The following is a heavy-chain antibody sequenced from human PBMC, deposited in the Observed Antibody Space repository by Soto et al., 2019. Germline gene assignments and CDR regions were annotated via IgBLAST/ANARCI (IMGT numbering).Heavy chain of an antibody. CDR2: ISGSGGST. V-gene: IGHV3-23*01. CDR1: GFTFSSYA. J-gene: IGHJ6*02. D-gene: IGHD6-19*01. Sequence: GGSLRLSCAASGFTFSSYAMSWVRQAPGKGLEWVSAISGSGGSTYYADSVKGRFTISRDNSKNTLYLQMNSLRAEDTAVYYCAKTSEQWLPCRHYYYYGMDVWGQGTTVTVSS. CDR3: AKTSEQWLPCRHYYYYGMDV.